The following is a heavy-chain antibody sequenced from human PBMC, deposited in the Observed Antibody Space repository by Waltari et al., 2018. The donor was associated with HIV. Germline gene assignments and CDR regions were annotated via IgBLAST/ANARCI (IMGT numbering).Heavy chain of an antibody. CDR1: GFIFNPYS. CDR3: ARDSRGSTWSLNWFDP. CDR2: ISSSGNFK. D-gene: IGHD6-6*01. V-gene: IGHV3-21*02. Sequence: EVQLVESGGGPVTHGESMRLSCVTSGFIFNPYSMNWLRQAPGKGPEWVSSISSSGNFKHYADTVKGRFTISRDNAENSLYLQMNGLRAEDTAIYYCARDSRGSTWSLNWFDPWGQGTLVTVSS. J-gene: IGHJ5*02.